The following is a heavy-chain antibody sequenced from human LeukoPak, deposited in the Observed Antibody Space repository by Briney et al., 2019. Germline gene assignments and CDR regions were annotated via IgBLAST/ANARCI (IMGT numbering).Heavy chain of an antibody. Sequence: PGGSLRLSCAASGFTFSSYSMNWVRQAPGKGLEWVSSISSSSSYIYYADSVKGRFTISRDNAKNSLYLQMNSLRAEDTAVYYCARDRATIFGVVIDAFDIWGQGTMVTVSS. J-gene: IGHJ3*02. D-gene: IGHD3-3*01. CDR3: ARDRATIFGVVIDAFDI. V-gene: IGHV3-21*01. CDR1: GFTFSSYS. CDR2: ISSSSSYI.